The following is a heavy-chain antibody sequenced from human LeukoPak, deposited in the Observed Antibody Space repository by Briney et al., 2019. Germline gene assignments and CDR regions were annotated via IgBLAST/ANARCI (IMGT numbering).Heavy chain of an antibody. CDR2: ISYDGSNK. J-gene: IGHJ1*01. Sequence: GGSLRLSCAASGFTFSSYAMHWVRQAPGKGLEWVAVISYDGSNKYYAGSVKGRFTISRDNSKNTLYLQMNSLRAEDTAVYYCARDFQHWGQGTLVTVSS. CDR1: GFTFSSYA. CDR3: ARDFQH. V-gene: IGHV3-30-3*01.